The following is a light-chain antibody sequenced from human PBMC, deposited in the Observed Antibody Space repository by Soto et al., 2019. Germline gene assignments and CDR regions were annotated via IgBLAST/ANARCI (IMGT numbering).Light chain of an antibody. J-gene: IGKJ1*01. CDR1: PSVLYSSNNKNY. Sequence: DIVMTQSPDSLAVSLGESATISCKSSPSVLYSSNNKNYLAWYQQKPGQPPKLLIYWASTRESGVPDRFSGSGSGTDFTLTISSLQAEDVAVYYCQQYYSTPSWTVGQGTKVDTK. CDR3: QQYYSTPSWT. CDR2: WAS. V-gene: IGKV4-1*01.